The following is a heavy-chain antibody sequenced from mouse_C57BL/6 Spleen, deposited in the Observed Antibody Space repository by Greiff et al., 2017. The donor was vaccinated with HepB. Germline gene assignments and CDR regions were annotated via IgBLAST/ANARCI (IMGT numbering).Heavy chain of an antibody. Sequence: QVQLQQSGAELVRPGASVTLSCKASGYTFTDYEMHWVKQTPVHGLEWIGAIDPETGGTYYNQKFKGKVILTADKSSSTAYMELRSLTSEDSAVYYWTSFYYGKWYFDVWGTGTTVTVSS. J-gene: IGHJ1*03. CDR3: TSFYYGKWYFDV. CDR2: IDPETGGT. D-gene: IGHD2-1*01. V-gene: IGHV1-15*01. CDR1: GYTFTDYE.